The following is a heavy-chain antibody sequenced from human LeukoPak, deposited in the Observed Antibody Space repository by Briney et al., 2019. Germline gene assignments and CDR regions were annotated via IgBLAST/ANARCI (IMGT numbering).Heavy chain of an antibody. J-gene: IGHJ3*02. D-gene: IGHD6-19*01. CDR1: GFTFSNYY. Sequence: GGSLRLSCAASGFTFSNYYMSWIRQAPGKGLEWVSYISSSGSIIYYADAVKGRFTISRDNAKNSLYLQMNSLRAEDTAVYYWARDRVGGAVAGSAFDTWGQGTMVTVSS. CDR2: ISSSGSII. CDR3: ARDRVGGAVAGSAFDT. V-gene: IGHV3-11*01.